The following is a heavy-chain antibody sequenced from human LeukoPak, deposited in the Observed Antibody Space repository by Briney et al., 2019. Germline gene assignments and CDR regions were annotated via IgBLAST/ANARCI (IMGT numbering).Heavy chain of an antibody. CDR3: ARGNTVTPVY. Sequence: PGGSLRLSCAASGFTFSSNAMSWVRQAAGEGLGWVSAIIGRGGSTYYADSVKGRFTISRDNAKNSLYLQMNSLRDEDTAVYYCARGNTVTPVYWGQGTLVTVSS. CDR2: IIGRGGST. D-gene: IGHD4-17*01. V-gene: IGHV3-23*01. J-gene: IGHJ4*02. CDR1: GFTFSSNA.